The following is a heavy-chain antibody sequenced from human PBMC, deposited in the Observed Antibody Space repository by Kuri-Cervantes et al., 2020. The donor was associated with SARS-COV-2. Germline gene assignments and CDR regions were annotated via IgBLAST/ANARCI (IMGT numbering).Heavy chain of an antibody. CDR1: GGTSSSYA. CDR2: IIPIFAKA. Sequence: SVKVSCKASGGTSSSYAISWVRQAPGQGLEWMGGIIPIFAKANYAQKFQGRVTITADQSTSTAYMELSSLRSEDTAVYYCARGPGLSDSRGYYYFYWGQGTLVTVSS. V-gene: IGHV1-69*13. J-gene: IGHJ4*02. D-gene: IGHD3-22*01. CDR3: ARGPGLSDSRGYYYFY.